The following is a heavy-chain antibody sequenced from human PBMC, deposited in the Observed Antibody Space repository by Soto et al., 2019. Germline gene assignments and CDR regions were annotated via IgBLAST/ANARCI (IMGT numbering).Heavy chain of an antibody. J-gene: IGHJ5*02. CDR3: AKNVFQFLEWRNWFVP. Sequence: ASVKVSCKASGYTFTSYDINWVRQATGQGLEWMGWMNPNSGNTGYAQKFQGRVTMTRNTSMSTAYMELSSLRSDDTAVYYCAKNVFQFLEWRNWFVPWGQGTLVTVSS. CDR1: GYTFTSYD. V-gene: IGHV1-8*01. D-gene: IGHD3-3*01. CDR2: MNPNSGNT.